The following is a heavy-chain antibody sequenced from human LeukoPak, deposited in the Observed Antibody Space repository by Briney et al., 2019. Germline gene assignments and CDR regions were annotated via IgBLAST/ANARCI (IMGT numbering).Heavy chain of an antibody. J-gene: IGHJ4*02. CDR2: ISVRGGST. D-gene: IGHD3-3*01. CDR1: GFTLRSYA. Sequence: GGSLRLSRAASGFTLRSYAMSWVRQPAGKGLAWVSTISVRGGSTYYADSLQGRFTISRDNSKKTLHPQVNSLRAQDTAVYYFAKANSITIFGVISSVDGWGQGTLVTVSS. V-gene: IGHV3-23*01. CDR3: AKANSITIFGVISSVDG.